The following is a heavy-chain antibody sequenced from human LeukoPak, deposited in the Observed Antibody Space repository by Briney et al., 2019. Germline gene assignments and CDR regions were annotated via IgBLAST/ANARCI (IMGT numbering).Heavy chain of an antibody. CDR2: IYPGDSDT. V-gene: IGHV5-51*01. CDR3: ARVVDTAMVTSWFDP. CDR1: GYSFTSYW. Sequence: GASLKISCKGSGYSFTSYWIGWVRQMPGKGLEWMGIIYPGDSDTRYSPSFQGQVTISADKSISTAYLQWSSLKASDTAMYYCARVVDTAMVTSWFDPWGQGTLVTVSS. D-gene: IGHD5-18*01. J-gene: IGHJ5*02.